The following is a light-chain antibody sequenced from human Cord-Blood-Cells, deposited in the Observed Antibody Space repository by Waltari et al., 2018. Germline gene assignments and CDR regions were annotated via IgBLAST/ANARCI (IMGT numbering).Light chain of an antibody. CDR2: GNS. V-gene: IGLV1-40*01. Sequence: QSVLTRPLSVSRAPGPRVTIPCTRSSSQIGAGYGVPWYQQLPGTAPKLLIYGNSNRPSGVPDRFSGSKAGTSACLAITGLQAEDEAEYYCQSYDSSLSGWVFGGGTKLTVL. CDR1: SSQIGAGYG. J-gene: IGLJ3*02. CDR3: QSYDSSLSGWV.